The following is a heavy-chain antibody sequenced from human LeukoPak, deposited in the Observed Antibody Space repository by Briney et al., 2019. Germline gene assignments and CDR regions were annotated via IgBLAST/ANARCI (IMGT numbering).Heavy chain of an antibody. CDR2: IYPGESDT. CDR1: GYSFTSYW. Sequence: GEALKISCKGSGYSFTSYWIGWVRQMPAKSVEWMGVIYPGESDTRYSPSFQGQVTVSADKSISTAYLQWSSLKASDTAMYYCARHVVYCSSTSCYAGKYYFDYWGQGTLVTVSS. V-gene: IGHV5-51*01. J-gene: IGHJ4*02. D-gene: IGHD2-2*01. CDR3: ARHVVYCSSTSCYAGKYYFDY.